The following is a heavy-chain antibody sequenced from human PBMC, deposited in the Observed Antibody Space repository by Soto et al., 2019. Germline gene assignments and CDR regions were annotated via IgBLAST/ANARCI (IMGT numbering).Heavy chain of an antibody. D-gene: IGHD6-19*01. CDR3: ASSSSGWLRYGMDV. J-gene: IGHJ6*02. CDR1: GGSISSYY. V-gene: IGHV4-59*01. Sequence: SETLSLTCTVSGGSISSYYWSWFRQPPGKGLEWIAYIYYTGSTNYNPSLKSRVTISVDTSKNQFSLKLSSVTAADTAVYFCASSSSGWLRYGMDVWGLGTTVTVS. CDR2: IYYTGST.